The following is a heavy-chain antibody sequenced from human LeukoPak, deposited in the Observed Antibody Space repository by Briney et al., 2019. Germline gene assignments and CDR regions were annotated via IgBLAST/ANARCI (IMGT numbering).Heavy chain of an antibody. Sequence: GGSLRLSCAASGFTVSSNYMSWVRQAPGKGLEWVSVIYSGGSTYYADSVKGRFTISRDNSRNTLYLQMNGLRAEDTAVYYCARGTIFGVDGMDVSGVWGQGTTVTVSS. CDR1: GFTVSSNY. CDR3: ARGTIFGVDGMDVSGV. CDR2: IYSGGST. V-gene: IGHV3-53*01. J-gene: IGHJ6*02. D-gene: IGHD3-3*01.